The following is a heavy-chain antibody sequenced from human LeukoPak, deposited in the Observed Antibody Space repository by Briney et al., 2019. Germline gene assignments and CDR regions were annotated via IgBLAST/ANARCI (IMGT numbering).Heavy chain of an antibody. V-gene: IGHV4-59*01. CDR1: GGSISTYY. CDR2: IYYSGST. D-gene: IGHD3-22*01. J-gene: IGHJ6*03. Sequence: PSETLSLTCTVSGGSISTYYWSWIRQPPGKGPEWIGYIYYSGSTNYNSSLKSRVTISLDTSKNQFSLKLSSVTAADTAVYYCAKTLRDLFSGYYYYYMDVWGKGTTVTVSS. CDR3: AKTLRDLFSGYYYYYMDV.